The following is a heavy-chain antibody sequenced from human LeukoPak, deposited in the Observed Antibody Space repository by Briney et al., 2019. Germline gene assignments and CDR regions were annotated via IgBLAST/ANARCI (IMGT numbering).Heavy chain of an antibody. CDR2: ISWNSGNI. Sequence: GGSLRLSCAASGFTFDDYAMHWVRQAPGKGLEWDSGISWNSGNIGYADSVKGRFTISRDNAENSLYLQMNSLRAEDMALYYCAKAVGYTSSSGGYFGYWGQGILVTVSS. V-gene: IGHV3-9*03. D-gene: IGHD6-6*01. CDR3: AKAVGYTSSSGGYFGY. CDR1: GFTFDDYA. J-gene: IGHJ4*02.